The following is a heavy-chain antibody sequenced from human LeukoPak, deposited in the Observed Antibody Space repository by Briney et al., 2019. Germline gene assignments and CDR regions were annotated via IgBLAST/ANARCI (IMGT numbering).Heavy chain of an antibody. CDR3: AKGGAQKTFQWGMAS. J-gene: IGHJ5*02. CDR2: ISNDGGIK. V-gene: IGHV3-30*18. CDR1: GFAFSNYY. Sequence: GGSLRLSCAASGFAFSNYYMNWVRQAPGKGLELVALISNDGGIKYHGDSVRGRFTSSRDNSESRLYLQMNSLRPEDKAVYYCAKGGAQKTFQWGMASWGQGTRVTVSS. D-gene: IGHD1-26*01.